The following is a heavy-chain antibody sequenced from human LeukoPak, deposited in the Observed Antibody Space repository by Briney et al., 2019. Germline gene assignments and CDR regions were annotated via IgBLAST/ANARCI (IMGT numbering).Heavy chain of an antibody. Sequence: SDTLSLTCTVSGGSISSSSYYWGWIRQPPGKGLEWIGSIYYSGSTFYNPSLKSRVTISVDTSKNQFSLKLSSVTAADTAVYYCARHVTYGSWYNFDYWGQGTLVTVSS. CDR3: ARHVTYGSWYNFDY. CDR2: IYYSGST. CDR1: GGSISSSSYY. D-gene: IGHD6-13*01. V-gene: IGHV4-39*01. J-gene: IGHJ4*02.